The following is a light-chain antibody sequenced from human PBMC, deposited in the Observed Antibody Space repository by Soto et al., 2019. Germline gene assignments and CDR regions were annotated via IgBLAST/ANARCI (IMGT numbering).Light chain of an antibody. CDR1: QGIRNF. CDR3: QKYSSVPV. J-gene: IGKJ3*01. Sequence: DIQMTQSPTSLSASVGDRVTITCRASQGIRNFVAWYQQKPGKAPKLLIYAASTLQSGVPSRFSGSGSGTDLNLTINSMQPEDVATYSCQKYSSVPVFGPGTKVEIK. CDR2: AAS. V-gene: IGKV1-27*01.